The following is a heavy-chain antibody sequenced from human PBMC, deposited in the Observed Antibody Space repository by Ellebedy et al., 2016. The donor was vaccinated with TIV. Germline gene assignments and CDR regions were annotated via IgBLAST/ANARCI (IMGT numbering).Heavy chain of an antibody. Sequence: PGGSLRLSCAASGFTFSDYYMSWIRQAPGKGLEWVSRISSSGDSTNYADSVKGRFTISRDNAKNSLYLQMNSLRAEDTAVYYCARGIDIGCSGGSCYDYWGQGTLVTVSS. CDR1: GFTFSDYY. CDR3: ARGIDIGCSGGSCYDY. V-gene: IGHV3-11*04. CDR2: ISSSGDST. J-gene: IGHJ4*02. D-gene: IGHD2-15*01.